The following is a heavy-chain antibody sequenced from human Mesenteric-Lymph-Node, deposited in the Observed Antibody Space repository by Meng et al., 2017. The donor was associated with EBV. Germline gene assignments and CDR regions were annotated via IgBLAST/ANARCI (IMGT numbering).Heavy chain of an antibody. Sequence: QLQLQGSGSGLGRPSQTPSPPCAVSGGSIISGGYSWSWIRQEPGKGLEWIGFIYHSGTTYLNPSLRSRVNLSVDTSKNQFSLNLRSVSAADTAIYYCARSAGGDYFDYWGQGTLVTVSS. D-gene: IGHD1-26*01. V-gene: IGHV4-30-2*01. CDR2: IYHSGTT. J-gene: IGHJ4*02. CDR3: ARSAGGDYFDY. CDR1: GGSIISGGYS.